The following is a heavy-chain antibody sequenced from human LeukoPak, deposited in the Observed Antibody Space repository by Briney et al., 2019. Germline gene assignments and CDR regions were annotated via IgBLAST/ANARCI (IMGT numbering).Heavy chain of an antibody. V-gene: IGHV3-53*01. J-gene: IGHJ4*02. CDR1: GFTVSNNF. Sequence: GGSPRLSCAASGFTVSNNFMSWVRQTPEKGLEWVSVIYSDGSTYYADSVKGRFTISRDSSKNTLYLQMNSLRAEDTAVYYCARSGSGWFDFWGQGTLVTVSS. D-gene: IGHD6-19*01. CDR3: ARSGSGWFDF. CDR2: IYSDGST.